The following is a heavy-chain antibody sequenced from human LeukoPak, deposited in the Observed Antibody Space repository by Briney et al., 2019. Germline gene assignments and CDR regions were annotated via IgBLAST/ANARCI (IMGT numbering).Heavy chain of an antibody. Sequence: GGSLRLSCAASGFTFRSHDMSWVRQAPGKGLEWVSGISGSGGRTYYVDSVKGRFTISRDNSQNTLYLQINSLRAEDTAVYYCAKGGSGWGIIGYWGQGTLVTVSA. J-gene: IGHJ4*02. CDR3: AKGGSGWGIIGY. D-gene: IGHD6-19*01. V-gene: IGHV3-23*01. CDR1: GFTFRSHD. CDR2: ISGSGGRT.